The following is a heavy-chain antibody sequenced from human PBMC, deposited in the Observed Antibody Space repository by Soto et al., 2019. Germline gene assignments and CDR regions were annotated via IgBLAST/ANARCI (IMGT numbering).Heavy chain of an antibody. D-gene: IGHD3-10*01. Sequence: EVQLLESGGGLVQPGGSLRLSCAASGFTFKNFAVSWVRQAPGKGMEWVSAIGGSGSSANYADSVKGRFTVSRDDSKSTLDLQMSGLRADDTALYYCAKDAVAYNGEWDWFDLWGQGTMVTVSS. CDR2: IGGSGSSA. J-gene: IGHJ5*02. CDR3: AKDAVAYNGEWDWFDL. CDR1: GFTFKNFA. V-gene: IGHV3-23*01.